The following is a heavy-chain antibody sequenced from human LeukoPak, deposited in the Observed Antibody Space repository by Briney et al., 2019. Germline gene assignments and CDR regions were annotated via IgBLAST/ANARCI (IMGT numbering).Heavy chain of an antibody. J-gene: IGHJ4*02. D-gene: IGHD3-3*01. CDR3: ARERSQTREWLLNRSFDY. Sequence: GASVKVSCKASGGTFSSYAISWVRQAPGQGLEWMGGIIPIFGTANYAQKFQGRVTITADESTSTAYMELSSLRSEDTAVYYCARERSQTREWLLNRSFDYWGQGTLVTVSS. CDR1: GGTFSSYA. CDR2: IIPIFGTA. V-gene: IGHV1-69*13.